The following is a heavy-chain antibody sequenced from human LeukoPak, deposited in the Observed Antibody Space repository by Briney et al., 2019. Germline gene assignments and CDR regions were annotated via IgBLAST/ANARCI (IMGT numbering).Heavy chain of an antibody. CDR2: IYHSGST. Sequence: SETLSLTCAVSGGSISSSNWWSWVRQPPGKGLEWIGEIYHSGSTNYNPSLKSRVTISVDKSKNQFSLKLSSVTAADTAVYYCAREATHAPGWFDPWGQGTLVTVSS. CDR1: GGSISSSNW. D-gene: IGHD2-15*01. J-gene: IGHJ5*02. V-gene: IGHV4-4*02. CDR3: AREATHAPGWFDP.